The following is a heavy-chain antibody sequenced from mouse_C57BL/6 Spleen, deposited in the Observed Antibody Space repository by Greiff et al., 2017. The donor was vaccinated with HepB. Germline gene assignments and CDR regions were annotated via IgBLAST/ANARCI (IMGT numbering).Heavy chain of an antibody. D-gene: IGHD2-1*01. J-gene: IGHJ4*01. V-gene: IGHV5-16*01. CDR2: INYDGSST. Sequence: EVQVVESEGGLVQPGSYMKLSCTASGFTFSDYYMAWVRQVPEKGLEWVANINYDGSSTYYLDSLKSRFIISRDNAKNILYLQMSSLKSEDTATYYCAREESTRAMDYWGQGTSVTVSS. CDR1: GFTFSDYY. CDR3: AREESTRAMDY.